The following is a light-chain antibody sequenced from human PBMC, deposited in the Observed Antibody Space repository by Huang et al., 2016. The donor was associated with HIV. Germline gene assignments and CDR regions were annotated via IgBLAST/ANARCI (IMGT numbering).Light chain of an antibody. J-gene: IGKJ3*01. CDR2: AAS. Sequence: EIVLTQSPATLSMSPGERATLACRASQSISRYLAWYQQKPGQAPRLLIYAASNRATGIPARFSGSGSGTDFTLTINNLEPEDSAVYYCQQRSAWPPFTFGPGTKVEIK. V-gene: IGKV3-11*01. CDR1: QSISRY. CDR3: QQRSAWPPFT.